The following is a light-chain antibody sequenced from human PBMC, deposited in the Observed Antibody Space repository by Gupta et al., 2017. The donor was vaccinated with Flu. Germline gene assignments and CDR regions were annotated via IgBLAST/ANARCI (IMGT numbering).Light chain of an antibody. V-gene: IGKV3-20*01. CDR1: QSVTSSY. CDR2: GAS. Sequence: DIVLTQSPGTLSLSPGERATLSCRASQSVTSSYLAWYQQKPDQAPRLLIYGASRRATGIPDRFSGSGSGTDFTLTISRLEPEDFAVYYCQQYGTSPRVVTCGQGTKVEIK. J-gene: IGKJ2*01. CDR3: QQYGTSPRVVT.